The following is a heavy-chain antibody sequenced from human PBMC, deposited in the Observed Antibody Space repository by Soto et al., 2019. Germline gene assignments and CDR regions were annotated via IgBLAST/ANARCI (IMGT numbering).Heavy chain of an antibody. CDR2: IYTNGGT. CDR3: ARGITIFGVVTPPGY. J-gene: IGHJ4*02. Sequence: GGSLRLSCAASGFTVSSNYMSWVRQAPGKGLEWLSVIYTNGGTYYADSVEGRFTISRDNSKNTLYLQMNSLRAEDTAVYYCARGITIFGVVTPPGYWGQGTLVTVSS. V-gene: IGHV3-66*01. CDR1: GFTVSSNY. D-gene: IGHD3-3*01.